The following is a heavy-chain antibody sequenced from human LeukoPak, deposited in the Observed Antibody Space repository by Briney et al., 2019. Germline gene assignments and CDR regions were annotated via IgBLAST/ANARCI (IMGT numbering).Heavy chain of an antibody. D-gene: IGHD2-8*01. CDR1: GFTFSNAW. CDR3: ARIFKSIVLMVYAPDY. Sequence: GGSLRLSCAASGFTFSNAWMSWVRQAPGKGLEWVGRIKSKTDGGTTDYAAPVKGRFTISRDNAKNSLYLQMNSLRAEDTAVYYCARIFKSIVLMVYAPDYWGQGTLVTVSS. CDR2: IKSKTDGGTT. V-gene: IGHV3-15*01. J-gene: IGHJ4*02.